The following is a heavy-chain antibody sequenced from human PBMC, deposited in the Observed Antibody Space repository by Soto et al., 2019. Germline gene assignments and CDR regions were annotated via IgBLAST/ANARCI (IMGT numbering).Heavy chain of an antibody. CDR2: IFYSGST. V-gene: IGHV4-39*01. Sequence: QVQLQESGPGLVKPSETLSLTCTVSGGSISSSSYYWGWIRQPPGKGLEWIGSIFYSGSTYYNPSLQSRVTISVDTSTNQFSLKLRSVTAADTAVYYCARIVRGIVITYYYMDVWCKGTTVTVSS. CDR1: GGSISSSSYY. J-gene: IGHJ6*03. D-gene: IGHD2-21*01. CDR3: ARIVRGIVITYYYMDV.